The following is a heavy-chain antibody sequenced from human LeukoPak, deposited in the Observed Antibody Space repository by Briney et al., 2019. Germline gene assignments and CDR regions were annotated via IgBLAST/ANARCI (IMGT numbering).Heavy chain of an antibody. Sequence: GGSLRLSCAASGFTFSSYSMNWVRQAPGKGLEWVSSISSSSSYIYYADSVKGRFTISRDNAKNSLYLQMNSLRAEDTAVYYCARVPQYDSSGYYYPFDYWGQGTLVTVSS. J-gene: IGHJ4*02. CDR1: GFTFSSYS. V-gene: IGHV3-21*01. D-gene: IGHD3-22*01. CDR2: ISSSSSYI. CDR3: ARVPQYDSSGYYYPFDY.